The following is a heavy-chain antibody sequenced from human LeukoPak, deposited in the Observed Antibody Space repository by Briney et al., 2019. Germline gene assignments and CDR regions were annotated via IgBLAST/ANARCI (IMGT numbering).Heavy chain of an antibody. D-gene: IGHD6-13*01. CDR1: GYTFTNYG. Sequence: ASVKVSCKASGYTFTNYGISWVRQAPGEGLEWMGWISGYNGHTKYAQMLQGRVTMTTHTATSTAYMDLRSLKSDDTAVYYCARGVIAAGGNDFDYWGQGTLVTVSS. J-gene: IGHJ4*02. V-gene: IGHV1-18*01. CDR2: ISGYNGHT. CDR3: ARGVIAAGGNDFDY.